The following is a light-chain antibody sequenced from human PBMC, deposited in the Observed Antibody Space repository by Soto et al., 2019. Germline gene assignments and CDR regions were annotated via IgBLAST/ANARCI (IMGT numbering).Light chain of an antibody. Sequence: QSALTQPPSASGSPGQSVTISCTGTSSDVGGYNYVSWYQQHPGKAPKLMICEVTKRPSGVPDRFSGSKSGNTASLTVSGLQAEDEADYYCSSYTSSSTLVFGGGTKLTVL. CDR3: SSYTSSSTLV. CDR2: EVT. CDR1: SSDVGGYNY. V-gene: IGLV2-8*01. J-gene: IGLJ2*01.